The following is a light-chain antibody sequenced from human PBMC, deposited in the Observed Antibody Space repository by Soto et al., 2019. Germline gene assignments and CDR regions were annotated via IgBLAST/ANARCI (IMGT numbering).Light chain of an antibody. Sequence: QSALTQPASVSGSPGQSITISCTGTSSDVGSYNLVSWYQQHPGKYPKLMIYEVSKRPSGVSNRFSGSKSGNPASLTISGLQAEDESDYYCCSYAGSRTWVFGGGTKLTVL. J-gene: IGLJ3*02. CDR3: CSYAGSRTWV. V-gene: IGLV2-23*02. CDR1: SSDVGSYNL. CDR2: EVS.